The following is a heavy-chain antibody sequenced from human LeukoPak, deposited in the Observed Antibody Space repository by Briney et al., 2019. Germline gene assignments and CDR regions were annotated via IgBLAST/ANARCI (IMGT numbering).Heavy chain of an antibody. Sequence: ASVKVSCKASGYTFTSYGISWVRQAPGQGLEWMGWISAYNGNTNYAQKLQGRVTMTTDTSTSTAYMELRSLRSDDTAVYYCARDEYYYDSSSLRYRGQGTLVTVSS. CDR3: ARDEYYYDSSSLRY. CDR1: GYTFTSYG. CDR2: ISAYNGNT. J-gene: IGHJ4*02. D-gene: IGHD3-22*01. V-gene: IGHV1-18*01.